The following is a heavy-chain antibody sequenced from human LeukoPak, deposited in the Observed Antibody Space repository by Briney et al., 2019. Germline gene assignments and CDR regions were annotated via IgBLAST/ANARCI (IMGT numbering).Heavy chain of an antibody. J-gene: IGHJ4*02. CDR1: GFTFSSYG. Sequence: GGSLRLSSAASGFTFSSYGMHWVRQAPGKGLEWVAVISYEGSNKYYADSVKGRFTISRDNSKNTLYLQMNSLRAEDTAVYYCAKAAGSGWCIDYWGQGTLVTVSS. D-gene: IGHD6-19*01. CDR2: ISYEGSNK. V-gene: IGHV3-30*18. CDR3: AKAAGSGWCIDY.